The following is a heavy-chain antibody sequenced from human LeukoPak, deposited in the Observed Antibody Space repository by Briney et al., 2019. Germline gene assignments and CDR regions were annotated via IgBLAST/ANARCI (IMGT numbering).Heavy chain of an antibody. CDR3: ARDLVSGGLMVYAYNWFDP. J-gene: IGHJ5*02. V-gene: IGHV4-34*01. CDR1: GGSFSGYY. D-gene: IGHD2-8*01. Sequence: SETLSLTCAVYGGSFSGYYWSWIRQPPGKGLEWIGEINHSGSTNYNPSLKSRVTISVDTSKNQFSLKLSSVTAADTAVYYCARDLVSGGLMVYAYNWFDPWGQGTLVTVSS. CDR2: INHSGST.